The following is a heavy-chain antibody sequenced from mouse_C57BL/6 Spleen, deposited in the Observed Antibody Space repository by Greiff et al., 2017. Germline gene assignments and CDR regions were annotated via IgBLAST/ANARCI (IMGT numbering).Heavy chain of an antibody. Sequence: VQRVESGAELARPGASVKLSCKASGYTFTSYGISWVKQRTGQGLEWIGEIYPRSGNTYYNEKFKGKATLTADKSSSTAYMELRSLTSEDSAVYFCAREITTVVGRAMDYWGQGTSVTVSS. J-gene: IGHJ4*01. CDR2: IYPRSGNT. V-gene: IGHV1-81*01. CDR3: AREITTVVGRAMDY. CDR1: GYTFTSYG. D-gene: IGHD1-1*01.